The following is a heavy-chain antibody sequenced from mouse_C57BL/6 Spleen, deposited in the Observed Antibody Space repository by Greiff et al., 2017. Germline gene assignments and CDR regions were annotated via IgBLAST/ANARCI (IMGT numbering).Heavy chain of an antibody. D-gene: IGHD1-1*01. Sequence: VQLQQPGAELVRPGSSVKLSCKASGYTFTSYWMHWVKQRPIQGLEWIGNIDPSDSETHYNQKFKDKATLTVDKSSSTAYMQLSSLTSEDSAVYDCARRGITTVPFDYWGQGTTLTVSS. CDR1: GYTFTSYW. CDR3: ARRGITTVPFDY. J-gene: IGHJ2*01. CDR2: IDPSDSET. V-gene: IGHV1-52*01.